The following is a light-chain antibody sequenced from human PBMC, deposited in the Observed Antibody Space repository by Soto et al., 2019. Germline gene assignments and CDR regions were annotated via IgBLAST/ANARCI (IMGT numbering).Light chain of an antibody. CDR2: TTS. V-gene: IGLV7-43*01. CDR3: LLNYDGAQLV. Sequence: QAVVTQDPSLPVSPGGTVTLTCAPSTGAVTSYHYPNWFQQKPGQAPRALIYTTSNKPSWTPARFSGSLLGGKAALTLSGVQPEDEAEYYCLLNYDGAQLVFGGGTKLTVL. CDR1: TGAVTSYHY. J-gene: IGLJ2*01.